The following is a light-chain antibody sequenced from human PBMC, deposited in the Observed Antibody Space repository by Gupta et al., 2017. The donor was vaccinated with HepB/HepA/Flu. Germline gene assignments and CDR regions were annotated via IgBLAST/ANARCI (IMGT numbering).Light chain of an antibody. CDR1: LSVSSTY. CDR2: GAS. J-gene: IGKJ1*01. Sequence: EIVLTQSPGTLSLSPGDRATLSCRASLSVSSTYLAWYQQKPGQAPRLLIYGASTRATGIPDRFSGSGSGTDFTLTISSLESEDFAVYYCQQSGNSPQTFGQGTKVEIE. CDR3: QQSGNSPQT. V-gene: IGKV3-20*01.